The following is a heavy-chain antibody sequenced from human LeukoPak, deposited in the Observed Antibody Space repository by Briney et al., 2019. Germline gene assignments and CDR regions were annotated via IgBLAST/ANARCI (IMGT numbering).Heavy chain of an antibody. V-gene: IGHV4-39*01. J-gene: IGHJ5*02. CDR3: ARQGRLWFRELSWFDP. CDR1: GGSISSTTYY. Sequence: PSETLSLTCTVSGGSISSTTYYWGWIRQPPEKGLEWIGSIYYSGSTYYNPSLKSRVIISVDTSKNQFSLKLSSVTAADTAVYYCARQGRLWFRELSWFDPWGQGTLVTVSS. D-gene: IGHD3-10*01. CDR2: IYYSGST.